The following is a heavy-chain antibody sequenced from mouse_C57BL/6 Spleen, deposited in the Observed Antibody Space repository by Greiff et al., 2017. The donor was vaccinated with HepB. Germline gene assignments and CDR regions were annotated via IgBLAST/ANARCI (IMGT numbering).Heavy chain of an antibody. CDR3: GRKGGDY. D-gene: IGHD3-3*01. Sequence: VQLQQSGAELVRPGTSVKVSCKASGYAFTNYLIEWVKQRPGQGLEWIGVINPGSGGTNYNEKFKGKATLTADKSSSTAYMQLSSLTSEDSAVYFCGRKGGDYWGQGTTLTVSS. CDR2: INPGSGGT. V-gene: IGHV1-54*01. J-gene: IGHJ2*01. CDR1: GYAFTNYL.